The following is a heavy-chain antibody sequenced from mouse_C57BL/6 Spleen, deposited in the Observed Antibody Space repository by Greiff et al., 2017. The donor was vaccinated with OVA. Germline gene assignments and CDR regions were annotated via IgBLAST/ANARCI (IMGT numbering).Heavy chain of an antibody. CDR2: IDPSDSYT. J-gene: IGHJ3*01. D-gene: IGHD2-5*01. V-gene: IGHV1-50*01. Sequence: QVQLQQPGAELVKPGASVKLSCKASGYTFTSYWMPWVKQRPGQGLEWIGEIDPSDSYTNYNQKFKGKATLTVDTSSSTAYMQLSSLTSEDSAVYYWARAGGYSNPWCAYWGQGTLVTVSA. CDR3: ARAGGYSNPWCAY. CDR1: GYTFTSYW.